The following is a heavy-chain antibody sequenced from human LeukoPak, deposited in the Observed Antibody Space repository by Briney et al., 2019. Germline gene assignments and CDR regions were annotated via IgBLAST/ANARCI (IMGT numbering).Heavy chain of an antibody. J-gene: IGHJ4*02. CDR3: APLSPID. Sequence: GGSLRLSCGASGFTLSDHYMDWVRQAPGKGLEWVGRSRDKANSYNTEYAASVKGRFTISRDDSKNSLYLQMNSLKTEDTAVYYCAPLSPIDWGQGTLVTVSS. D-gene: IGHD2-21*01. V-gene: IGHV3-72*01. CDR2: SRDKANSYNT. CDR1: GFTLSDHY.